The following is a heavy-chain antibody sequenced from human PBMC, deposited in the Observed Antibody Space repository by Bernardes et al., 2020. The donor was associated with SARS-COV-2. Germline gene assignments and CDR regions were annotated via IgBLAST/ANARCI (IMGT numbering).Heavy chain of an antibody. CDR3: ARGLVGSSSWYLYYYYGMDV. V-gene: IGHV1-2*04. CDR2: INPNSGGT. CDR1: GYTFTGYY. D-gene: IGHD6-13*01. Sequence: ASVKVSCKASGYTFTGYYMHWVRQAPGQGLEWMGWINPNSGGTNYAQKFQGWVTMTRDTSISTAYMELSSVTAADTAVYYCARGLVGSSSWYLYYYYGMDVWGQGTTVTVSS. J-gene: IGHJ6*02.